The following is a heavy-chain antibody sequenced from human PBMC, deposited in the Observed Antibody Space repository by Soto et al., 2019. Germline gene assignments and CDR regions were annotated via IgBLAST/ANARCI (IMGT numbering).Heavy chain of an antibody. Sequence: EVQLVESGGGLVQPGGSLRLSCAASGFTFSSYSMNWVRQAPGKGLEWVSYISSSSSTIYYADAVKGRFTISRDNAKNSLYPQMNSLRAEDTAVYYCAGEADYLNWFDPWGQGTLVTVSS. CDR1: GFTFSSYS. J-gene: IGHJ5*02. D-gene: IGHD4-17*01. V-gene: IGHV3-48*01. CDR2: ISSSSSTI. CDR3: AGEADYLNWFDP.